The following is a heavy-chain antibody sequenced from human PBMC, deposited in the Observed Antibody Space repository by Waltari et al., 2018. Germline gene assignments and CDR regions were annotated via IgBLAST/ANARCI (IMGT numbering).Heavy chain of an antibody. Sequence: QLQLQESGPGLVKPSETLSLTCTVSGGSISSSSYYWGWIRQPPGKGLEWIGSIYYGGSTNYNPSLKSRVTISVDTSKNQVSLKLSSVTAADTAVYYCARLQQQYSDYWGQGTLVTVSS. CDR1: GGSISSSSYY. CDR2: IYYGGST. D-gene: IGHD2-15*01. V-gene: IGHV4-39*01. CDR3: ARLQQQYSDY. J-gene: IGHJ4*02.